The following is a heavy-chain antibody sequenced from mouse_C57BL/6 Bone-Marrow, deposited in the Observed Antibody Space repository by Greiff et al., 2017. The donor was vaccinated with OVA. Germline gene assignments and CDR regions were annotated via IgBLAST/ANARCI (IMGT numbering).Heavy chain of an antibody. CDR2: IRNKANNHAT. CDR1: GFTFSDAW. Sequence: EVQGVESGGGLVQPGGSMKLSCAASGFTFSDAWMDWVRQSPEKGLEWVAEIRNKANNHATYYAESVKGRFTISRDDSKSSVYLQMNSLRAEDTGIYYCTTTGYDYDPYFDYWGQGTTLTVSS. CDR3: TTTGYDYDPYFDY. D-gene: IGHD2-4*01. J-gene: IGHJ2*01. V-gene: IGHV6-6*01.